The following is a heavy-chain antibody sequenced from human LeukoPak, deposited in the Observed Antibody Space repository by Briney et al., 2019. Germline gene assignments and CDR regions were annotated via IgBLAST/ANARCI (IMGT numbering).Heavy chain of an antibody. J-gene: IGHJ5*02. D-gene: IGHD2-2*01. CDR1: GGSISSSSYY. CDR3: ARDRRGVYCSSTSCYSRSRMFDP. V-gene: IGHV4-39*07. Sequence: SETLSLTCTVSGGSISSSSYYWGWIRQPPGKGLEWIGSIYYSGSTYYNPSLKSRVTISVDTSKNQFSLKLSSVTAADTAVYYCARDRRGVYCSSTSCYSRSRMFDPWGQGTLVTVSS. CDR2: IYYSGST.